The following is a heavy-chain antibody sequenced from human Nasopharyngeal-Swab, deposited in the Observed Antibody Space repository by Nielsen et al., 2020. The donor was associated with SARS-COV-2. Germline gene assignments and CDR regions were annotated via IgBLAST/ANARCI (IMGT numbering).Heavy chain of an antibody. D-gene: IGHD6-19*01. CDR3: ARGGYSSGWVVY. CDR2: IYHSGST. Sequence: GSLSLSCTVSGYSISSGYYWGWIRQPPGKGLGWIGSIYHSGSTYYNPSLKSRVTISVDTSKNQFSLKLSSVTAADTAVYYCARGGYSSGWVVYWGQGTLVTVSS. V-gene: IGHV4-38-2*02. J-gene: IGHJ4*02. CDR1: GYSISSGYY.